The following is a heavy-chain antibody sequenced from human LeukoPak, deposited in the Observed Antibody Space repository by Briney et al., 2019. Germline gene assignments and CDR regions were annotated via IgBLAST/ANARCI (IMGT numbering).Heavy chain of an antibody. D-gene: IGHD3-10*01. Sequence: PGGSLRLSCAASGFTFSRYGMRWVRQAPGKGLEWVSGVSGSASNTNYADSVKGRFTISRDNSKNTLYLQMNSLRDEDTAVYYCARSAGGYSDSWGQGTLVTVSS. CDR3: ARSAGGYSDS. CDR2: VSGSASNT. V-gene: IGHV3-23*01. J-gene: IGHJ4*02. CDR1: GFTFSRYG.